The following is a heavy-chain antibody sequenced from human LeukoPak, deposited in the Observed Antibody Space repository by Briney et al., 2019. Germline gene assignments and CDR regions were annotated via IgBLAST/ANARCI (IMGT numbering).Heavy chain of an antibody. CDR1: GYTSTGYY. CDR3: ARGGEIYSSSWYNWFDP. Sequence: ASVKVSCKASGYTSTGYYMHWVRQAPGQGLEWMGWINPNSGGTNYAQKFQGWVTMTRDTSISTAYMELSRLRSDDTAVYYCARGGEIYSSSWYNWFDPWGQGTLVTVSS. V-gene: IGHV1-2*04. J-gene: IGHJ5*02. D-gene: IGHD6-13*01. CDR2: INPNSGGT.